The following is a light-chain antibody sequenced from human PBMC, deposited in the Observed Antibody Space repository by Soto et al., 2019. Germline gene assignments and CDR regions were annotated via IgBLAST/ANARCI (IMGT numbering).Light chain of an antibody. V-gene: IGLV8-61*01. J-gene: IGLJ2*01. CDR1: SGSVSTSYY. CDR3: VLYMGSGISV. CDR2: NTY. Sequence: QAVVTQEPSFSVSPGGTVTLTCGLSSGSVSTSYYPSWYQQTPGQAPRTLIYNTYTRSSGVPDRFSASILGDKAALTITGAQADDESDYYWVLYMGSGISVFGGWTKVTVL.